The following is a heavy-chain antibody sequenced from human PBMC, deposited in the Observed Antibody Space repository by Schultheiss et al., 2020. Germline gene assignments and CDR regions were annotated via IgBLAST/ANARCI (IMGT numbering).Heavy chain of an antibody. CDR3: ARVKGIQLWSYFDY. Sequence: SQTLSLTCAVYGGSFSGYYWSWIRQPPGKGLEWIGYIFYSGTTNYNPSLKSRVTISLDTSKNHFSLKLSSVTAADTALYYCARVKGIQLWSYFDYWGQGTLVTVSS. CDR1: GGSFSGYY. V-gene: IGHV4-34*11. CDR2: IFYSGTT. D-gene: IGHD5-18*01. J-gene: IGHJ4*02.